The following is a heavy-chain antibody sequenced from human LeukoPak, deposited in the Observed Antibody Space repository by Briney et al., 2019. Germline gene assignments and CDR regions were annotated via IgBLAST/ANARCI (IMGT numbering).Heavy chain of an antibody. J-gene: IGHJ4*02. Sequence: GGTLRLSCAASGFIFNNYALSWVRQTPGKGLEWVSAISGSGRNTYYADSVKGRFTISRDNSKNTLYLQMNSLRAEDTAVYYCASRYYYDSSGYLTPFDYWGQGTLVTVSS. CDR3: ASRYYYDSSGYLTPFDY. V-gene: IGHV3-23*01. D-gene: IGHD3-22*01. CDR1: GFIFNNYA. CDR2: ISGSGRNT.